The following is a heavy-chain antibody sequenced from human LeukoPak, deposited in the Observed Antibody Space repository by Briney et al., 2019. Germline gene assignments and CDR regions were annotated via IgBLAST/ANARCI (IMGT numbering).Heavy chain of an antibody. Sequence: GGSLRLSCAASRFIFRNYAMSWVRQAPGRGLEWLSIISGTADSKYYADSVKGRFTISRDNPRSTLYLEMNILRAEDTAVYYCAEADPTIGGAFDTWGQGTMVIVSS. V-gene: IGHV3-23*01. CDR3: AEADPTIGGAFDT. CDR1: RFIFRNYA. J-gene: IGHJ3*02. CDR2: ISGTADSK. D-gene: IGHD3-16*01.